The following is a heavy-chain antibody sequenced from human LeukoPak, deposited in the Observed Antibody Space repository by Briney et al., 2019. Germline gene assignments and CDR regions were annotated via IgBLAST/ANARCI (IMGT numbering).Heavy chain of an antibody. CDR3: TTDVIATQHMVDY. Sequence: GGSLRLSCAASGFTFSNAWMSWARQAPGKGLEWVGRIKSKTDGGTTDYAAPVKGRFTISRDDSKNTLYLQMNSLKTEDTAVYYCTTDVIATQHMVDYWGQGTLVTVSS. CDR1: GFTFSNAW. J-gene: IGHJ4*02. D-gene: IGHD2/OR15-2a*01. V-gene: IGHV3-15*01. CDR2: IKSKTDGGTT.